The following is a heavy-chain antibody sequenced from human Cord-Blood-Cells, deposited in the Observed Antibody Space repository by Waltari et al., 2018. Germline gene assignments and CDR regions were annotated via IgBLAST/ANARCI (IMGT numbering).Heavy chain of an antibody. J-gene: IGHJ4*02. V-gene: IGHV4-4*02. D-gene: IGHD3-22*01. CDR2: IYHSGST. CDR3: AVRDSSGYYYFDY. CDR1: GGSIGSSHW. Sequence: QVQLQESGPGLVKPSGPLSLTCAVSGGSIGSSHWCRWGLQPPGKGLEWIGEIYHSGSTNYNPSLKSRVTISVDKSKNQFSLKLSSVTAADTAVYYCAVRDSSGYYYFDYWGQGTLVTVSS.